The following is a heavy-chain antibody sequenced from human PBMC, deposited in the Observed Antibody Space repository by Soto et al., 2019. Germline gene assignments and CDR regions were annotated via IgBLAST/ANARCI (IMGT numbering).Heavy chain of an antibody. D-gene: IGHD1-1*01. CDR1: GFTFDDYA. Sequence: EVQLVESGGGLVQPGRSLRLSCAASGFTFDDYAMHWGRQAPGKGLEWVSGISWNSGKIGYADSVKGRFTIARDIAKNSLYLQMNSLRAEDTALYYCAKDRTSGMNDAFDIWGQGTMVTVAS. V-gene: IGHV3-9*01. CDR3: AKDRTSGMNDAFDI. CDR2: ISWNSGKI. J-gene: IGHJ3*02.